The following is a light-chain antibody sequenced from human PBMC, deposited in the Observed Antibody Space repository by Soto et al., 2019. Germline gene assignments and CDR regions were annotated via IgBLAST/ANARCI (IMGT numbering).Light chain of an antibody. CDR3: QSSDTTVI. J-gene: IGLJ2*01. Sequence: NFMLTQPHSVSESPGKTVTISCTRSSGGIATNYVQWYQQRPGSAPTTVIYEDNQRPSGVPDGFSGSIDGSSNSASLTISGLKTEDEADYYCQSSDTTVIFGGGTKLTVL. CDR2: EDN. CDR1: SGGIATNY. V-gene: IGLV6-57*04.